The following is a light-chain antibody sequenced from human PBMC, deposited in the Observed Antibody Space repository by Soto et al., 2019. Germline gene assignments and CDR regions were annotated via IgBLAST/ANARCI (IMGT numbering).Light chain of an antibody. V-gene: IGLV2-18*02. CDR3: TSHSSGSTYV. CDR1: TTDIDNYDS. CDR2: DVI. J-gene: IGLJ1*01. Sequence: QSVLPQPPSVSGSPGQSVTISCTATTTDIDNYDSVSWYQQAPGTAPKLIIYDVINRPSGVSNRFSGSRSGNTASLTISGLQAEDEADYYCTSHSSGSTYVFGTGTKVTVL.